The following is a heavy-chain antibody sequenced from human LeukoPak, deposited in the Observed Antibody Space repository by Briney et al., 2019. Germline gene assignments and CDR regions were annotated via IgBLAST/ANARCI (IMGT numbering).Heavy chain of an antibody. J-gene: IGHJ6*03. V-gene: IGHV4-59*01. CDR2: IYYSGST. CDR3: ARSRAARRHYYYYYIDV. Sequence: PSETLSLTCTVSGGSISSYYWSWIRQPPGPGLEWIGYIYYSGSTNYNPSLKSQVTISVDTSKNQSSLKLSSVTAADTAVYYCARSRAARRHYYYYYIDVWGKGATVTVSS. D-gene: IGHD6-6*01. CDR1: GGSISSYY.